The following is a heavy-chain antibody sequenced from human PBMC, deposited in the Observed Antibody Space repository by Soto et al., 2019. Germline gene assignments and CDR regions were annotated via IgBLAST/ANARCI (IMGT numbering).Heavy chain of an antibody. CDR1: GGSISSGGYY. V-gene: IGHV4-31*03. CDR2: IYYSGST. Sequence: QVQLQESGPGLVKPSQTLSLTCTVSGGSISSGGYYWSWIRQHPGKGLEWIGYIYYSGSTYYNPSLKSRVTISEDTSNNQFSLKLSSVTAADTAVYYCARIGYSSSWYIDYWGQGTLVTVSS. J-gene: IGHJ4*02. CDR3: ARIGYSSSWYIDY. D-gene: IGHD6-13*01.